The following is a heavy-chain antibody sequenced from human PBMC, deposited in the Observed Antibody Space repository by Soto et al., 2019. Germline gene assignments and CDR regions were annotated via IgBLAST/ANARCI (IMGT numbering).Heavy chain of an antibody. CDR2: IYWDDDQ. CDR3: AHAGDYDLLSFDH. J-gene: IGHJ4*02. V-gene: IGHV2-5*08. CDR1: GFSLTTTSMR. Sequence: QITLKESGPPLVRPAQTLTLTCAFSGFSLTTTSMRVAWIRQPPGKALEWLAHIYWDDDQRYSPSLKDMLTISKDTSRCRVVLTISNMNPEDTGTYFWAHAGDYDLLSFDHWGPGTLVTVSS. D-gene: IGHD4-17*01.